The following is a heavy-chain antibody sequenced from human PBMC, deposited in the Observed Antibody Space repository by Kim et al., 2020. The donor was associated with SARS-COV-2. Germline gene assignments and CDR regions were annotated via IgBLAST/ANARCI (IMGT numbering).Heavy chain of an antibody. V-gene: IGHV3-64*01. Sequence: GGSLRLSCAASGFTFSSYAMHWVRQAPGKGLEYVSAISSNGGSTYYANSVKGRFTISRDNSKNTLYLQMGSLRAEDMAVYYCARGRGYYGSGSYYNTGAFDIWGQGTMVTVSS. CDR3: ARGRGYYGSGSYYNTGAFDI. CDR2: ISSNGGST. J-gene: IGHJ3*02. D-gene: IGHD3-10*01. CDR1: GFTFSSYA.